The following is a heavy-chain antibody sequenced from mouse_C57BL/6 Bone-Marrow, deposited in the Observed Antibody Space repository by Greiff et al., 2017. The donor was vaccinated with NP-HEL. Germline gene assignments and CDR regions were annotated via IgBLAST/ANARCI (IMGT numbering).Heavy chain of an antibody. D-gene: IGHD1-1*01. CDR3: ARGATVYARDY. CDR2: IDPSDSEP. J-gene: IGHJ4*01. CDR1: GYTFTSYW. V-gene: IGHV1-52*01. Sequence: QVQLQQPGAELVRPGSSVKLSCKASGYTFTSYWMHWVKQRPIQGLEWIGNIDPSDSEPHYNQKFKDKATLTVDKSSSTAYMQLSSLTSEDSAVYYCARGATVYARDYWGQGTSVTVSS.